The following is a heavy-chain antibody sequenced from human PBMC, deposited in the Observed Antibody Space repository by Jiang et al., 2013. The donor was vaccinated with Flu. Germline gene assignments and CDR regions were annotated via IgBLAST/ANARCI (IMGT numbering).Heavy chain of an antibody. D-gene: IGHD3-10*01. J-gene: IGHJ5*02. CDR1: GFTFSSFA. V-gene: IGHV3-30-3*01. CDR2: ISHDGSNK. CDR3: TRGGGGLLWFGELSDWFDP. Sequence: GGVVQPGRSLRLSCAVSGFTFSSFAIHWVRQAPGKGLEWVAVISHDGSNKYYADSVKGRFTISRDNSKNTLHLQMNSLRAEDTGVYYCTRGGGGLLWFGELSDWFDPWGQGTLVTVSS.